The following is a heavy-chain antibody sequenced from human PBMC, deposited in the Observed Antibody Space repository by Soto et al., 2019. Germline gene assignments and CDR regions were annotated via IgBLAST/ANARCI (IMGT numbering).Heavy chain of an antibody. CDR2: ISGSGGST. J-gene: IGHJ4*02. CDR1: GFTFSSYA. V-gene: IGHV3-23*01. CDR3: ATSTRLTSSFDY. D-gene: IGHD4-17*01. Sequence: EVQLLESGGGLVQPGGSLRLSCAASGFTFSSYAMSWVRQAPGKGLEWVSAISGSGGSTYYADSVKGRFTISRDNSKNTLYLLMNSLRAEDTAVYYCATSTRLTSSFDYWGQGTLVTVSS.